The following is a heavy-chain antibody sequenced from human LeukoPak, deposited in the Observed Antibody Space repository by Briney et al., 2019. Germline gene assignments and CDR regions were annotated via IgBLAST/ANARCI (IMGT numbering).Heavy chain of an antibody. V-gene: IGHV3-23*01. D-gene: IGHD6-13*01. CDR1: GFTFSSYG. CDR2: ISGSGGST. Sequence: GGSLRLSCAASGFTFSSYGMSWVRQAPGKGLEWVSAISGSGGSTYYADSVKGRFTISRDNAKNTLYLQMNSLRAEDTAVYYCARTGIAAAGTAGPLDYFDYWGQGTLVTVSS. J-gene: IGHJ4*02. CDR3: ARTGIAAAGTAGPLDYFDY.